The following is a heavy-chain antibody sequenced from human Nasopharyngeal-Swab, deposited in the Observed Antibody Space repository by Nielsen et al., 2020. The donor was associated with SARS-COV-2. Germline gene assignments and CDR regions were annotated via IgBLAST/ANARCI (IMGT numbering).Heavy chain of an antibody. Sequence: ASVKVSCKASGYTFTSYAMHWVRQAPGQRLEWMGWINAGNGNTKYSQKSQGRVTITRDTSASTAYMELSSLRSEDTAVYYCAFGIAVAGPMGYYGMDVWGQGTTVTVSS. J-gene: IGHJ6*02. V-gene: IGHV1-3*01. CDR1: GYTFTSYA. CDR2: INAGNGNT. CDR3: AFGIAVAGPMGYYGMDV. D-gene: IGHD6-19*01.